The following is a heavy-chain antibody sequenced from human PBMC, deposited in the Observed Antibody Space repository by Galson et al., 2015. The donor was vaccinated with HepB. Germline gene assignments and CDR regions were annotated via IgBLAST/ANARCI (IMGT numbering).Heavy chain of an antibody. CDR1: GGTFSSYA. D-gene: IGHD6-19*01. Sequence: SVKVSCKASGGTFSSYAISWVRQAPGQGLEWMGGIIPIFGTANYAQKLQGRVTITRDTSASTAYMELSSLRSEDTAVYYCARKATYSSGWYDYYGMDVWGQGTTVTVSS. CDR3: ARKATYSSGWYDYYGMDV. CDR2: IIPIFGTA. J-gene: IGHJ6*02. V-gene: IGHV1-69*05.